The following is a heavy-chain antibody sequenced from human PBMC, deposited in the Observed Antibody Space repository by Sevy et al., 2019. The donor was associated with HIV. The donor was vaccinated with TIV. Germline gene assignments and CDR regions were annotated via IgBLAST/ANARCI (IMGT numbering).Heavy chain of an antibody. CDR1: GYSISSGYY. J-gene: IGHJ4*02. CDR3: ARDISLYSSSWLDY. CDR2: IYHSGST. Sequence: SETLSLTCAVSGYSISSGYYWGWIRQPPGKGLEWIGSIYHSGSTYYNPSLKSRVTISVDTSKNQFSLKLSSVTAADTAMYYCARDISLYSSSWLDYWGQGTLVTVSS. D-gene: IGHD6-13*01. V-gene: IGHV4-38-2*02.